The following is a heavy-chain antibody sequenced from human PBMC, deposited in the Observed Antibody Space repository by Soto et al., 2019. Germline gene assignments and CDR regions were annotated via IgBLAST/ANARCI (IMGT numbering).Heavy chain of an antibody. D-gene: IGHD3-10*01. CDR2: IYWNDDN. Sequence: QITLKESGPTLVKPTQTLTLTCTFSGFSLSTSGVGVGWISQPPGKALLWLALIYWNDDNRYSPSLKSRLTIHRDTPKNQVVLTMTNVDPVDTATYYCAHIGTSFPGDAESFDYWGQGTLVTVSS. CDR1: GFSLSTSGVG. V-gene: IGHV2-5*01. J-gene: IGHJ4*02. CDR3: AHIGTSFPGDAESFDY.